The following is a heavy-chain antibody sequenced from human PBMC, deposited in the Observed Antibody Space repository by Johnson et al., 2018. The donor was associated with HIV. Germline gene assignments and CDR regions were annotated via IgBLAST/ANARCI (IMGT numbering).Heavy chain of an antibody. D-gene: IGHD2-21*01. CDR2: IRNKGYGGTT. J-gene: IGHJ3*02. CDR1: GFTFPDYG. Sequence: VQLVESGGDLVQPGRSLRLSCTGSGFTFPDYGISCFRQAPGKGPEWVGLIRNKGYGGTTEYAASVKGRFTISRDDSKSIAYLQMNSLKIEDTGTYYCSREKEIVVVIAHRGAFDIWGQGTMVTVSS. CDR3: SREKEIVVVIAHRGAFDI. V-gene: IGHV3-49*03.